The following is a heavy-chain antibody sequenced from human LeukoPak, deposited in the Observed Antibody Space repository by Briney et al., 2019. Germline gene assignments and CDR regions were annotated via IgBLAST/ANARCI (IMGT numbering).Heavy chain of an antibody. V-gene: IGHV3-21*01. J-gene: IGHJ3*02. Sequence: PGGSLRLSCAASGFTFSSYSMNWVRQAPGKGLEWVSSISSSSSYIYYADSVKGRFTISRDNAKNSLYLQMNSLRAEDTAVYYCASLTTATTLNDIWGQGTMVTVSS. CDR1: GFTFSSYS. D-gene: IGHD4-17*01. CDR2: ISSSSSYI. CDR3: ASLTTATTLNDI.